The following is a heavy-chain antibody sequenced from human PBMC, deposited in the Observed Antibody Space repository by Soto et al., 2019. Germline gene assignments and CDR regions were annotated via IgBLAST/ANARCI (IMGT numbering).Heavy chain of an antibody. CDR2: ISANGASI. CDR1: GFTFRDHA. Sequence: GGSLRFSGFGSGFTFRDHAMRWVRQAPGRGLEWVSAISANGASIQHADSVKGRFSVSRDNAKNTVYLQMDNLRTEDSAVYYCAKDRYYDTPGWFDPWGQGSRVTVSS. D-gene: IGHD3-22*01. V-gene: IGHV3-23*01. CDR3: AKDRYYDTPGWFDP. J-gene: IGHJ5*02.